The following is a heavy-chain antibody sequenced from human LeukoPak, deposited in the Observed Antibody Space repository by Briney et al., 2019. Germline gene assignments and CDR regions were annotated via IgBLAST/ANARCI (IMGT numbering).Heavy chain of an antibody. V-gene: IGHV1-2*02. D-gene: IGHD6-6*01. CDR2: INPNSGGT. CDR3: ARPSASIAASWYMDV. Sequence: ASVKVSCKASGYTFTGYYMHWVRQAPGQGLEWMGWINPNSGGTNYAQKFQGRVTMTRDTSISTAYMELSRLRSDDTAAYYCARPSASIAASWYMDVWGKGTTVTVSS. CDR1: GYTFTGYY. J-gene: IGHJ6*03.